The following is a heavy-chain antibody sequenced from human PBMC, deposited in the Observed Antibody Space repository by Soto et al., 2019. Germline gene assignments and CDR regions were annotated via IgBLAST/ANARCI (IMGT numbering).Heavy chain of an antibody. CDR2: ISVSGGST. V-gene: IGHV3-23*01. J-gene: IGHJ4*02. D-gene: IGHD3-3*01. Sequence: EVLLLVSGGGLVQPGGSLRLSCAASGFTFSSYAMSWVRQAPGKGLEWVSTISVSGGSTYYADSVKGRFTISRDNSKNLLYLQINSLRAEDTAVYYCSKPTYYDFWSGYFTWGQGTLVTVSS. CDR1: GFTFSSYA. CDR3: SKPTYYDFWSGYFT.